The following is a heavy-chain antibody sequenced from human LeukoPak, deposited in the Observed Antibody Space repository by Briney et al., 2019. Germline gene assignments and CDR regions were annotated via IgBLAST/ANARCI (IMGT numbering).Heavy chain of an antibody. V-gene: IGHV3-33*01. CDR1: GFIFSSYG. CDR3: ARDLYSSIWRYYFDY. J-gene: IGHJ4*02. Sequence: AGGSLRLSCAASGFIFSSYGMHWVRQAPGKGLEWVAVIWYDGSNKYYADSVKGRFTISRDNSKNTLYLQMNSLRAEDTAVYYCARDLYSSIWRYYFDYWFQGTLGNVSS. CDR2: IWYDGSNK. D-gene: IGHD6-13*01.